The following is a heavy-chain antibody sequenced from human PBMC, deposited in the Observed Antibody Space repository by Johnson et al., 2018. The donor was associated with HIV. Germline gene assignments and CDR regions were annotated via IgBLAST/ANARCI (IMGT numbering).Heavy chain of an antibody. CDR3: STTFCTSCSVGKFGTFDI. Sequence: VQLVESGGGVVQPGRSLRLSCAASGFTFSSYGMHWVRQAPGKGLEWVANIKQDGSEKYYVDSVKGRFTISRDNAKNSLYLQMNSLRAEDTAVYYCSTTFCTSCSVGKFGTFDIWGQGTMVTVSS. V-gene: IGHV3-7*01. J-gene: IGHJ3*02. D-gene: IGHD2-2*01. CDR1: GFTFSSYG. CDR2: IKQDGSEK.